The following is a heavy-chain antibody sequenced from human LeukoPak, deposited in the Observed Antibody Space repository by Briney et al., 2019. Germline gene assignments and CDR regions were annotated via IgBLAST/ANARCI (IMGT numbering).Heavy chain of an antibody. CDR2: IFYSGST. J-gene: IGHJ4*02. CDR1: GGSISSYY. Sequence: SETLSLTCTVSGGSISSYYWSWIRQPPGKGLEWIGYIFYSGSTNYNPSLKSRVTISVDTSKNQFSLKLSSVTAADTAVYYCARDYQGGYGDKTVDYWGQGTLVTVSS. CDR3: ARDYQGGYGDKTVDY. D-gene: IGHD5-18*01. V-gene: IGHV4-59*12.